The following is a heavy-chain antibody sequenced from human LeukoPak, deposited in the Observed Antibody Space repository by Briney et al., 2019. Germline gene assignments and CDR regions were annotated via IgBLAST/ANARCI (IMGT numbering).Heavy chain of an antibody. CDR3: ARQEYCSGGSCYTWFDP. V-gene: IGHV5-51*01. J-gene: IGHJ5*02. CDR1: GCRFSNYW. CDR2: IYPGDSDI. D-gene: IGHD2-15*01. Sequence: PGESLKISCKGSGCRFSNYWIGWVRHMPGKGLEWMGMIYPGDSDIRYSPSFQGQVTISADKSISTAYLQWSSLKASDTAMYYCARQEYCSGGSCYTWFDPWGQGTLVTVSS.